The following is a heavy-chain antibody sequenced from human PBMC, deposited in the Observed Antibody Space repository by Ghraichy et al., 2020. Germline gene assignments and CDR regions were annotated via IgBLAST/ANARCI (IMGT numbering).Heavy chain of an antibody. V-gene: IGHV6-1*01. CDR3: SRTTSNSGWGWIDY. CDR2: TYYRSQWYN. Sequence: SQTLSLTCAISGDSVSSNSAAWNWIRQSPSRGLEWLGRTYYRSQWYNDYAVSVQGRITINPDTSKNQFSLRLNYVSPEDTAMYYCSRTTSNSGWGWIDYWGQGILVTVSS. D-gene: IGHD6-19*01. CDR1: GDSVSSNSAA. J-gene: IGHJ4*02.